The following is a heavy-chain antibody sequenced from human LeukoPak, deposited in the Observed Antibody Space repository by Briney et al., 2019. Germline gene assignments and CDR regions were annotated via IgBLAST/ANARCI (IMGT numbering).Heavy chain of an antibody. D-gene: IGHD7-27*01. J-gene: IGHJ6*03. CDR3: ARGGDVRDYYYYMDV. Sequence: GESLRLSCAASGFTFSSYSMNWVRQAPGKGLEWVSSISSSSSYIYYADSVKGRFTISRDNAKNSLYLQMNSLRAEDTAVYYCARGGDVRDYYYYMDVWGKGTTVTVSS. V-gene: IGHV3-21*01. CDR1: GFTFSSYS. CDR2: ISSSSSYI.